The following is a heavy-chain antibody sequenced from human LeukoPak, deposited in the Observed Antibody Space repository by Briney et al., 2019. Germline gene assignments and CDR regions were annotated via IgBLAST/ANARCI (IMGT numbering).Heavy chain of an antibody. CDR3: ARGDGGYEDFNFDY. CDR1: GGSISSGSYY. CDR2: IYTSGST. V-gene: IGHV4-61*02. J-gene: IGHJ4*02. Sequence: SETLSLTCTVSGGSISSGSYYWSWIRQPAGKGLEWIGRIYTSGSTNYNPSLKSRVTISVDTSKNQFSLKLSSVTAADTAVYYCARGDGGYEDFNFDYWGQGTLVTVSS. D-gene: IGHD3-22*01.